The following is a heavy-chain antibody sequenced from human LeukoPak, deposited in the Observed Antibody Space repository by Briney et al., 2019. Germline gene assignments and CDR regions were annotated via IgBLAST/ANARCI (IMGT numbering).Heavy chain of an antibody. CDR1: GFTFSDYY. D-gene: IGHD2-2*01. CDR2: ITSSGSTI. Sequence: TLRLSCAASGFTFSDYYTSWIREAPGKGPEWVSCITSSGSTIYYADSVKSRVTISIDNAKNSLYLQMNSLTAEDTAVYYCARELAVDFPNFDYWGQGTLVTVSS. J-gene: IGHJ4*02. V-gene: IGHV3-11*01. CDR3: ARELAVDFPNFDY.